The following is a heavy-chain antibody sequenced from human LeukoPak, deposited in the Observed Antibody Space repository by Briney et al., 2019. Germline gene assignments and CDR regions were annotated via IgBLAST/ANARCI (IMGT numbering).Heavy chain of an antibody. D-gene: IGHD5-18*01. CDR3: ARGSGYSYALDY. CDR1: GGSISSYY. J-gene: IGHJ4*02. CDR2: IYYGGST. Sequence: SETPSLTCTVSGGSISSYYLSWIRPPPGKGLEWVGYIYYGGSTNYNPSLKSRVTISVDTSKNQFSLKLSSVTAADTAVYYCARGSGYSYALDYWGQGTLVTVSS. V-gene: IGHV4-59*01.